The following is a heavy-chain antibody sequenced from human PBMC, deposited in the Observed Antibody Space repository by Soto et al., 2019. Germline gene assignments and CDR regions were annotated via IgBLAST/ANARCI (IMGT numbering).Heavy chain of an antibody. J-gene: IGHJ6*02. D-gene: IGHD5-12*01. V-gene: IGHV3-30-3*01. Sequence: PGGSLRLSCAASGFTFSSYAMHWVRQAPGKGLEWVAVISYDGSNKYYADSVKGRFTISRDNSKNTLYLQMNSLRTEDTAVYYCARADSGYAHGYYYYGMDVWGQGTTVTVS. CDR3: ARADSGYAHGYYYYGMDV. CDR1: GFTFSSYA. CDR2: ISYDGSNK.